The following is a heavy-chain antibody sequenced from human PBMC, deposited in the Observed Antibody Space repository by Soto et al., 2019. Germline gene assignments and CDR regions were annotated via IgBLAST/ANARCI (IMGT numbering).Heavy chain of an antibody. D-gene: IGHD3-16*02. CDR3: ATDHRDYDYFCGCYQTPNFDY. J-gene: IGHJ4*02. CDR1: GYTLTELY. CDR2: FDPEGGET. Sequence: ASVKVSCKVSGYTLTELYMHWVRQAPGKGREWMGGFDPEGGETIYAQKFQGRVTMTEDTSTETAYMELSSLRSEDTAVYYCATDHRDYDYFCGCYQTPNFDYWGQGTLVTVSS. V-gene: IGHV1-24*01.